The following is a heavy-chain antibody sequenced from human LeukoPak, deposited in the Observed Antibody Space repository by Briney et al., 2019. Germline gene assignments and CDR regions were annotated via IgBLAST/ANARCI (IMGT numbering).Heavy chain of an antibody. CDR1: GFTFSSYA. D-gene: IGHD2-2*02. J-gene: IGHJ4*02. V-gene: IGHV3-30-3*01. CDR3: ARGVVVVPAAIGVDDY. Sequence: PGGSLRLSCAASGFTFSSYAMHWVRQAPGKGLEWVAVISYDGSNKYYADSVKGRFTISRDNSKNTLYLQMNSLRAEDTAVYYCARGVVVVPAAIGVDDYWGQGTLVTVSS. CDR2: ISYDGSNK.